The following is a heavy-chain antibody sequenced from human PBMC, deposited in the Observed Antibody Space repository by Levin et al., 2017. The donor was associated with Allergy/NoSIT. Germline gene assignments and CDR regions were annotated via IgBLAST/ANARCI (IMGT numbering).Heavy chain of an antibody. D-gene: IGHD5-18*01. CDR2: ISSSSSYI. J-gene: IGHJ4*02. Sequence: GESLKISCAASGFTFSSYSMNWVRQAPGKGLEWVSSISSSSSYIYYADSVKGRFTISRDNAKNSLYLQMNSLRAEDTAVYYCARDLGTAMVDYWGQGTLVTVSS. CDR1: GFTFSSYS. V-gene: IGHV3-21*01. CDR3: ARDLGTAMVDY.